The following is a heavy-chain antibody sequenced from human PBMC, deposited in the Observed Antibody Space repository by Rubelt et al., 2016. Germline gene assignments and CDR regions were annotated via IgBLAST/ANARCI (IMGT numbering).Heavy chain of an antibody. V-gene: IGHV4-39*01. J-gene: IGHJ6*02. D-gene: IGHD3-16*01. CDR3: ARLGPLGVTYYYYYGMDV. CDR1: GGSISSSSYY. CDR2: IYYSGST. Sequence: QVQLQESGPGLVKPSETLSLTCTVSGGSISSSSYYWGWIRQPPGKGLEWIGSIYYSGSTYYNPSRMSGVTISVDTSKNQFSLELSSVTAADTAVYYCARLGPLGVTYYYYYGMDVWGQGTTVTVSS.